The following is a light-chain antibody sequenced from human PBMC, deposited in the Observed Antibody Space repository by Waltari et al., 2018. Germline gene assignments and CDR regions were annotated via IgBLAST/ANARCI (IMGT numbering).Light chain of an antibody. V-gene: IGKV3-20*01. J-gene: IGKJ2*01. CDR3: QHYGSASMYT. CDR1: QSINSSY. Sequence: EIVLTQSPGTLSLSPGERATLSCRASQSINSSYLAWYQQKPGQAPRLLIYGASSRATGIPDRFSGSGSGTDFTLIISRLETEDFAVYYCQHYGSASMYTFGQGTKLEIK. CDR2: GAS.